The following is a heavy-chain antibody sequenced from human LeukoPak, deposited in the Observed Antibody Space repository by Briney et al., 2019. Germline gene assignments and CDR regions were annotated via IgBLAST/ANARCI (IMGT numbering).Heavy chain of an antibody. J-gene: IGHJ4*02. CDR3: AKDYYDSSGSQYDY. Sequence: GGSLRLSCTASGFIFNIYGMTWVRQAPGKGLECVATISDSGGSTKYADSVRGRFTISRDNSKNTLYLQMNSLRAEDTAVYYCAKDYYDSSGSQYDYWGQGTLVTVSS. V-gene: IGHV3-23*01. CDR2: ISDSGGST. D-gene: IGHD3-22*01. CDR1: GFIFNIYG.